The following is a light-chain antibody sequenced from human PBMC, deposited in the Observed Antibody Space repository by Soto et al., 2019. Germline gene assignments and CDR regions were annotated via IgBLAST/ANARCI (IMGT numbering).Light chain of an antibody. J-gene: IGLJ2*01. Sequence: QSALTQPASVSGSPGQSITISCIGTSSDVGGYNFVSWYQQHPGKAPKLMIYEVSNRPSGVSTRFSGSKSGNTASLTISGLQAEDEADYYCFSYRSTGILLFGGGPKLTVL. CDR1: SSDVGGYNF. V-gene: IGLV2-14*01. CDR3: FSYRSTGILL. CDR2: EVS.